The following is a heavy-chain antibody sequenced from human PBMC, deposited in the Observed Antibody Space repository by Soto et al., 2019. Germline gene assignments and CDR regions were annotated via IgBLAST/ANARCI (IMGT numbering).Heavy chain of an antibody. V-gene: IGHV1-69*02. CDR3: ARGGAATMETWFYP. CDR1: GGTFSSYT. CDR2: IIPILGIA. D-gene: IGHD5-12*01. Sequence: GASVKVSCKASGGTFSSYTISWVRQAPGQGLEWMGRIIPILGIANYAQKFQGRVTITADKSTSTAYMELSSLRSEDTAVYYCARGGAATMETWFYPWGQGSLVTFSS. J-gene: IGHJ5*02.